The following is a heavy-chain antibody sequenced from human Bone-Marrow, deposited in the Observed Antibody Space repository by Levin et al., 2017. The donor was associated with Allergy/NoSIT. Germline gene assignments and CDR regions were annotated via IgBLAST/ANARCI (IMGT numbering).Heavy chain of an antibody. V-gene: IGHV3-21*01. CDR2: FSSSGSDM. CDR3: ARGIIGDVRVAHKEAFDI. CDR1: GFTFSIYS. Sequence: GGSLRLSCTVSGFTFSIYSINWVRQAPGKGLEWVSSFSSSGSDMYYVDSVKGRFTISRDNAKNSLTLQMNSLRAEDTAVYYCARGIIGDVRVAHKEAFDIWGQGTMVSVSS. J-gene: IGHJ3*02. D-gene: IGHD2-8*02.